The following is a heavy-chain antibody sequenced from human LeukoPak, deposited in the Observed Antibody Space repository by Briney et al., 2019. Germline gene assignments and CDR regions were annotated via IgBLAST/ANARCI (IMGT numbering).Heavy chain of an antibody. V-gene: IGHV3-74*01. CDR1: GFTFDGYA. Sequence: GGSLRLSCAAAGFTFDGYAMHWVRQVPGKGLVWVSGINNDGTATYYADSVKGRFTISRDNAKNTVYLQMNGLRAEDTTVYYCATVSEYWGQGTLVTVSS. CDR3: ATVSEY. CDR2: INNDGTAT. J-gene: IGHJ4*02.